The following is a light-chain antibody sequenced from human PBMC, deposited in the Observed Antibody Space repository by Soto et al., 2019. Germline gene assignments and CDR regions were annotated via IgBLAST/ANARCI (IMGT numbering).Light chain of an antibody. V-gene: IGLV1-40*01. CDR2: GNS. J-gene: IGLJ2*01. Sequence: QSVLTQPPSVSGAPGQRVTISCTGSSSNIGAGYDVHWYQQLPGTAPKLLIYGNSNRPSGVPDRFSGSKSGTSASLAITGLQAEDEADYYCQSYDRSLGAVFGGGTKLTVL. CDR3: QSYDRSLGAV. CDR1: SSNIGAGYD.